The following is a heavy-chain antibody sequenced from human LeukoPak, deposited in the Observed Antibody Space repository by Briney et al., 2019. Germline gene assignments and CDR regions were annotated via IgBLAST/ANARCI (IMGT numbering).Heavy chain of an antibody. CDR2: ISGGAGGA. J-gene: IGHJ4*02. V-gene: IGHV3-23*01. Sequence: GGSLRLSCAASGFTFSSYAMNWVRQAPGKGLEWVSSISGGAGGAAYADSVKGRFTMSRDNSKNTLYLQMNSLRADDTAVYYCAKDGGYGSGSYYPDYWGQGTLVTVSS. CDR1: GFTFSSYA. CDR3: AKDGGYGSGSYYPDY. D-gene: IGHD3-10*01.